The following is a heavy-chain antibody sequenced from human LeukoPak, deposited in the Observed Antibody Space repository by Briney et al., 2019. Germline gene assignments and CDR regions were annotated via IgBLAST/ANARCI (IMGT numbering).Heavy chain of an antibody. D-gene: IGHD3-16*01. Sequence: PETLSLTCTVSGGSISSYYWGWIRQTPGMRLEWNGYIYYTGSTNYNPSLESRLTISIDTSNSQFSLKLNSVTAADTAVYYCAKIGHGGHFDYWGQGTLVTVSS. V-gene: IGHV4-59*01. CDR1: GGSISSYY. CDR2: IYYTGST. J-gene: IGHJ4*02. CDR3: AKIGHGGHFDY.